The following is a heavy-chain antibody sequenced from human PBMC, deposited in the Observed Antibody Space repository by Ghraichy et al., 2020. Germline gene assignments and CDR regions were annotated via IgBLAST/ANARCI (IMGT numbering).Heavy chain of an antibody. D-gene: IGHD6-19*01. V-gene: IGHV3-23*01. CDR1: GFFFSNYA. J-gene: IGHJ5*02. CDR2: IAASGRE. Sequence: GGSLRLSCEASGFFFSNYALDWVRQAPGKGLEWVSAIAASGREYYAGSVEGRFTISRDNSKSTVFLQMDYLRAGDTAMYYCARELPNTRGWYTIGSWGQGTLVSGFS. CDR3: ARELPNTRGWYTIGS.